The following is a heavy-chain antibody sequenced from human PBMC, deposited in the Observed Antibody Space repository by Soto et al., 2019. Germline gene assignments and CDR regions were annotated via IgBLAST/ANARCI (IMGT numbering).Heavy chain of an antibody. D-gene: IGHD2-2*01. J-gene: IGHJ5*02. V-gene: IGHV4-30-2*01. CDR3: DRGRVGVPAAVRANCLDP. CDR1: GAPITLGDYS. Sequence: SETLSLTCAISGAPITLGDYSLNWIRQPPGKGLEWIGYIFHGGSTYYNPSLRSRVTISVDRSRTQFSLKMSSVTAADTAVYSCDRGRVGVPAAVRANCLDPWGQGALVTVSS. CDR2: IFHGGST.